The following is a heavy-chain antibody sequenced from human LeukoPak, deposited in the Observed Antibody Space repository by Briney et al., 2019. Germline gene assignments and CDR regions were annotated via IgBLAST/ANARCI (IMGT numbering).Heavy chain of an antibody. V-gene: IGHV4-34*01. CDR2: INENGST. J-gene: IGHJ6*02. CDR1: GGPFDHYY. D-gene: IGHD1-26*01. Sequence: SETLSLTCTVRGGPFDHYYWTWIRQSPAMGLEWIGEINENGSTNYDPPLQSRVTISVDTSKNHLFLKMTSVTAADTAVYYCASRIGRYNYYFGMDVWGQGTTVTVSS. CDR3: ASRIGRYNYYFGMDV.